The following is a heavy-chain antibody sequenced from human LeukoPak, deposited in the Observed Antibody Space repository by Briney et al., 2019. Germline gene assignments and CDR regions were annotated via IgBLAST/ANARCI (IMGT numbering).Heavy chain of an antibody. CDR3: AKDLGSSGWPRGAFDI. CDR1: GFTFDDYA. D-gene: IGHD6-19*01. J-gene: IGHJ3*02. Sequence: SLRLSCAASGFTFDDYAMHWVRQAPGKGLEWVSGSSWSSGSIGYADSVKGRFTISRDNAKNSLYLQMNSLRAEDTALYYCAKDLGSSGWPRGAFDIWGQGTMVTVSS. V-gene: IGHV3-9*01. CDR2: SSWSSGSI.